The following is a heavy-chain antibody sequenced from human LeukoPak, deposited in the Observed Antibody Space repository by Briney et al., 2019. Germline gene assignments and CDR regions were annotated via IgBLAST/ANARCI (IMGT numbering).Heavy chain of an antibody. Sequence: GGSLRLSCAASGITFSSYGMHWVRQAPGKGLEWVAYIQYDGKKKYSTDSVKGRFTISRDNSMNTLYLQMNSLRTEDTAIYYCVLGRGCCSSICSGFDYWGLGTLVTVS. V-gene: IGHV3-30*02. CDR1: GITFSSYG. CDR2: IQYDGKKK. D-gene: IGHD2-2*01. CDR3: VLGRGCCSSICSGFDY. J-gene: IGHJ4*02.